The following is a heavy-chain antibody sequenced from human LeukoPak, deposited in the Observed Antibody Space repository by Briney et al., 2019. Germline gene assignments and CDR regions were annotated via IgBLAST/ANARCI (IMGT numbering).Heavy chain of an antibody. CDR2: IDWDDDK. J-gene: IGHJ6*02. CDR1: GFSLSTTRMC. V-gene: IGHV2-70*11. CDR3: ARWPSSFSAMDV. Sequence: SGPTLVNPTQTLTLTCTFSGFSLSTTRMCVTWIRQPPGKALEWLARIDWDDDKYYSTSLKTRLTISKDTSKNQVVLTMTNMDPEDTATYYCARWPSSFSAMDVWGQGTTVTVSS. D-gene: IGHD6-13*01.